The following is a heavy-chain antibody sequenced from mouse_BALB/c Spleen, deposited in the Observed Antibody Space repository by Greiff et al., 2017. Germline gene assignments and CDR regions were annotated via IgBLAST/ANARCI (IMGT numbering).Heavy chain of an antibody. Sequence: VQLQPSGAELVRPGALVKLSCQASGFNIKDYYMHWVTQRPEQGLEWIGWIDPENGNTIYDPKFQGKASITADTSSNTASLQLSSRTSEDTAVYYCARYYDYAMDYWGQGTSVTVSS. CDR2: IDPENGNT. J-gene: IGHJ4*01. CDR1: GFNIKDYY. CDR3: ARYYDYAMDY. V-gene: IGHV14-1*02. D-gene: IGHD1-1*02.